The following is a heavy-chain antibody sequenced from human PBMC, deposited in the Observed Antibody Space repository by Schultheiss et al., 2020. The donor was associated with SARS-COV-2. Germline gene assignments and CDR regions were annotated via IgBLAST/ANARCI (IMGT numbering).Heavy chain of an antibody. J-gene: IGHJ4*02. Sequence: SETLSLTCAVYGGSFSGYYWSWIRQPPGKGLEWIGEINHSGSTNYSPSLESRVTTSVDTSKKQFSLKLSSVTAADTAVYYCARKLRGLDYWGQGTLVTVSS. CDR1: GGSFSGYY. D-gene: IGHD3-16*01. CDR2: INHSGST. V-gene: IGHV4-34*01. CDR3: ARKLRGLDY.